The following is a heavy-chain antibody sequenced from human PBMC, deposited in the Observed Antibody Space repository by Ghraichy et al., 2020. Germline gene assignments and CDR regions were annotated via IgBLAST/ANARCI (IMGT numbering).Heavy chain of an antibody. J-gene: IGHJ5*02. CDR2: INHSGST. D-gene: IGHD3-22*01. V-gene: IGHV4-34*01. Sequence: SETLSLTCAVYGGSLSGYYWSWIRQPPGKGLEWIGEINHSGSTNYNPSLKSRITISVDTSKNQFSLKLGSVTAADTAVYYCARRRNPYYYDSRIGWFDPWGQGTLGTVSS. CDR1: GGSLSGYY. CDR3: ARRRNPYYYDSRIGWFDP.